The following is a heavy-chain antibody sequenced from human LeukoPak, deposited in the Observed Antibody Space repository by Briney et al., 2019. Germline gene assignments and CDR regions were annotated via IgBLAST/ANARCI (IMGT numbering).Heavy chain of an antibody. J-gene: IGHJ4*02. Sequence: ASVTVSFTASGYTFTFYYMHWVRQAPGQGLEWMGWINPNSGGTNYAQKFQGRVTMTRDTSISTAYMELSRLRSDDTAVYYCARGAAAVDYWGQGTLVTVSS. CDR2: INPNSGGT. V-gene: IGHV1-2*02. CDR3: ARGAAAVDY. CDR1: GYTFTFYY. D-gene: IGHD6-13*01.